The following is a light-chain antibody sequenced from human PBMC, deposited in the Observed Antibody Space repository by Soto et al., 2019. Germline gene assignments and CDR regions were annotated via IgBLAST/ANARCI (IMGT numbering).Light chain of an antibody. V-gene: IGKV3-20*01. CDR1: QSVRSSY. CDR2: GAS. Sequence: EIVLTQSPGTLSLSPGERATLSCRASQSVRSSYLAWYQQKPGQAPRLLIYGASSRATGIPDTFSGSGSGTNFTLTIGRLETEDFAVYFCHQYGSSPGTFGQGTKLEIK. CDR3: HQYGSSPGT. J-gene: IGKJ2*01.